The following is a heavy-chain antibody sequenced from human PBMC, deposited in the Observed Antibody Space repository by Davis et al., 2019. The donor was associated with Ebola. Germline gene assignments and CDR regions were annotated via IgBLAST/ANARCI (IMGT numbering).Heavy chain of an antibody. D-gene: IGHD6-13*01. V-gene: IGHV1-8*01. Sequence: ASVKVSCKASGYTFTSYDINWVRQATGQGLEWMGWMNPNSGNTGYAQKFQGRVTMTRNTSISTAYMKLSSLRSEDTAVYYCARGRRAAAGTRWFDPWGQGTLVTVSS. CDR3: ARGRRAAAGTRWFDP. CDR1: GYTFTSYD. J-gene: IGHJ5*02. CDR2: MNPNSGNT.